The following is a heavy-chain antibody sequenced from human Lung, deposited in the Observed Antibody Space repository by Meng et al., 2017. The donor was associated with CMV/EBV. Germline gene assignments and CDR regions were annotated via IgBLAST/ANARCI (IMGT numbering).Heavy chain of an antibody. CDR2: ISSSSSYI. CDR3: AREGYYYDSGNYYYYFDH. D-gene: IGHD3-10*01. CDR1: RFTFSSYS. Sequence: GGSLRLSCAASRFTFSSYSMNWVRQAPGKGLEWVSSISSSSSYIYYADSVKGRFTISRDNAKSSLYLQMNSLRAEDTAVYYCAREGYYYDSGNYYYYFDHWGQGTLVTVSS. J-gene: IGHJ4*02. V-gene: IGHV3-21*01.